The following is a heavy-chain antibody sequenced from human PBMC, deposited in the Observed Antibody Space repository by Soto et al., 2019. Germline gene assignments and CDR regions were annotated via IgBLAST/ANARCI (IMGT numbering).Heavy chain of an antibody. CDR1: GFTFSSYA. Sequence: EVQLLESGGGLVQPGGSLRLSCAASGFTFSSYAMSWVRQAPGKGLEWVSAISGSGGSTYYADSVKGRFNISRDNSKTTLYLQMNSLRAEDTAVYYCAKDLTYYYDSSGYGDGMDVWGQGTKVTVSS. CDR2: ISGSGGST. CDR3: AKDLTYYYDSSGYGDGMDV. D-gene: IGHD3-22*01. V-gene: IGHV3-23*01. J-gene: IGHJ6*02.